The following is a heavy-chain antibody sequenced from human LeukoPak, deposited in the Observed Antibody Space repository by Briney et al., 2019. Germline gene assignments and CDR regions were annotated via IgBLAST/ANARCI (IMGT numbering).Heavy chain of an antibody. Sequence: PGGSLRLSCAASGFTFSNYGIHWVRQAPGKGLEWVAVISYDGSNKYYADSVKGRFTISRDNSKNTLYLQMNSLRAEDTAVYYCARGGDIVVVTAALDYWGQGTLVTVSS. D-gene: IGHD2-21*02. J-gene: IGHJ4*02. CDR3: ARGGDIVVVTAALDY. CDR1: GFTFSNYG. V-gene: IGHV3-30*03. CDR2: ISYDGSNK.